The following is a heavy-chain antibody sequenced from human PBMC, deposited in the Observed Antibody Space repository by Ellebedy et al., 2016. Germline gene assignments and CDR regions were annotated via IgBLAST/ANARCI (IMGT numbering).Heavy chain of an antibody. Sequence: SETLSLXCAVYGGSFSGYYWSWIRQPPGKGLEWIGEINHSGSTNYNPSLKSRVTISVDTSKNQFSLKLSSVTAADTAVYYCARGPQLADGYDSSGYLGYWGQGTLVTVSS. CDR3: ARGPQLADGYDSSGYLGY. D-gene: IGHD3-22*01. CDR2: INHSGST. CDR1: GGSFSGYY. J-gene: IGHJ4*02. V-gene: IGHV4-34*01.